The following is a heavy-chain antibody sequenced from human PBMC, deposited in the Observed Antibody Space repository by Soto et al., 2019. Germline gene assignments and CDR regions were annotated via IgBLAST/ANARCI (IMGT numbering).Heavy chain of an antibody. Sequence: GGSLRLSCTVSADSALSFNGPYMDWVRQTPGKGLEWVCRSRNRVNNLSTAYAASVQGRFTISRDESKNTVYLQMHTLKTDDTAVYYRSRVDPSTKSPDDWGQGTLLTVSS. J-gene: IGHJ4*02. CDR1: ALSFNGPY. V-gene: IGHV3-72*01. D-gene: IGHD2-8*01. CDR3: SRVDPSTKSPDD. CDR2: SRNRVNNLST.